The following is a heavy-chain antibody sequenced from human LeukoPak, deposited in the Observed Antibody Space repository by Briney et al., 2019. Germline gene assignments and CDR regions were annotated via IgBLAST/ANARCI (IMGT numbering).Heavy chain of an antibody. V-gene: IGHV3-74*01. CDR1: GFTYSSYW. CDR3: AREGGYCTNGVCYDWFDP. D-gene: IGHD2-8*01. CDR2: INSDGSST. Sequence: GGSLRLSCAASGFTYSSYWMHWVRQAPGKGLVWVSRINSDGSSTSYADSVKGRFTISRDNAKNTLYLQMNSLRAEDTAVYYCAREGGYCTNGVCYDWFDPWGQGTLVTVSS. J-gene: IGHJ5*02.